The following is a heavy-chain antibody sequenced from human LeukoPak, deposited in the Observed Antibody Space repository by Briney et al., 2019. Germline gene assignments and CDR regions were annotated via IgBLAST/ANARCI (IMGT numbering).Heavy chain of an antibody. CDR2: INPSGGST. CDR3: ARGSPYCSSTSCYGGYFDY. Sequence: ASVKVSCKASGYTFTSYYMHWVRQAPGQGLEWMGIINPSGGSTSYAQKFQGRVTMIRDTSTSTVYMELSSLRSEDTAVYYCARGSPYCSSTSCYGGYFDYWGQGTLVTVSS. J-gene: IGHJ4*02. D-gene: IGHD2-2*01. CDR1: GYTFTSYY. V-gene: IGHV1-46*01.